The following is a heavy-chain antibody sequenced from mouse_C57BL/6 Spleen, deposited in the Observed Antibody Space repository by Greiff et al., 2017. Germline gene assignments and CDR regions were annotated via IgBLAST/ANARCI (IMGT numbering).Heavy chain of an antibody. V-gene: IGHV1-64*01. Sequence: VQLQQPGAELVKPGASVKLSFKASGNTFTSYCLHWVKHRPGQGIEWIGMIHPKNGGTNYNEKFKSKATLTVDKSSSTAYMQLSSLTSEDSAVYYCARVGSSYAMDYWGQGTSVTVSS. CDR1: GNTFTSYC. CDR2: IHPKNGGT. CDR3: ARVGSSYAMDY. D-gene: IGHD1-1*01. J-gene: IGHJ4*01.